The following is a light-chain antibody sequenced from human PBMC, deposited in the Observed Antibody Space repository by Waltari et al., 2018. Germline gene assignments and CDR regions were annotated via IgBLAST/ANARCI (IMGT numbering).Light chain of an antibody. Sequence: VIWMTQSPSLLSASPGDRVTITCRMRQGISTSLAWYQQKPGRAPGLLIYGASILQSGVTSRFRGSGSGTDFARTISSLQSEDVATYYCQHYYNFPWTFGQGTKVEIK. CDR3: QHYYNFPWT. J-gene: IGKJ1*01. CDR2: GAS. CDR1: QGISTS. V-gene: IGKV1D-8*03.